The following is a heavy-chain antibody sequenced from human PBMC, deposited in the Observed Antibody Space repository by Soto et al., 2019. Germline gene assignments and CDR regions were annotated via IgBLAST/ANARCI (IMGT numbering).Heavy chain of an antibody. Sequence: PGGSLRLSCAASGFTFSSYGMHWVRQAPGKGLEWVAVIWYDGSNKYYADSVKGRFTISRDNSKNTLYLQMNSLRAEDTAVYYFAREAGDYYGSGSLYGMDVWGQGTTVTVSS. J-gene: IGHJ6*02. D-gene: IGHD3-10*01. CDR3: AREAGDYYGSGSLYGMDV. CDR1: GFTFSSYG. V-gene: IGHV3-33*01. CDR2: IWYDGSNK.